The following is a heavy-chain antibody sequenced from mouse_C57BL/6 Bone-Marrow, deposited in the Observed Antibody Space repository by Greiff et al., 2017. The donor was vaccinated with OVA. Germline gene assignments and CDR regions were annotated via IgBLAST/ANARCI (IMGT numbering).Heavy chain of an antibody. Sequence: QVHVKQPGAELVRPGTSVKLTCKASGYTFTSYWMHWVKQRPGQGLEWIGVIDPSDSYTNYNQKFKGKATLTVDTSSSTAYMQLSSLTSEDSAVYYCAAYYSKGFDYWGQGTTLTVSS. CDR3: AAYYSKGFDY. V-gene: IGHV1-59*01. CDR1: GYTFTSYW. J-gene: IGHJ2*01. CDR2: IDPSDSYT. D-gene: IGHD2-5*01.